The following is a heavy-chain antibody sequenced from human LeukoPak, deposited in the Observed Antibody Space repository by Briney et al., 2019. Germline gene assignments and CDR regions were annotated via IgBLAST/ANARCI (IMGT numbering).Heavy chain of an antibody. CDR3: ATVRDIVVGGGPYYFDY. CDR1: GYTFIGYY. V-gene: IGHV1-2*02. Sequence: VSVKVSCKASGYTFIGYYLHWVRQAPGQGLEWMGWINPHNGETNYAQKFQGRVTMTRDTSITTAYMELSRLKSDDTAVYYCATVRDIVVGGGPYYFDYWGQGTLFTVSS. D-gene: IGHD2-15*01. CDR2: INPHNGET. J-gene: IGHJ4*02.